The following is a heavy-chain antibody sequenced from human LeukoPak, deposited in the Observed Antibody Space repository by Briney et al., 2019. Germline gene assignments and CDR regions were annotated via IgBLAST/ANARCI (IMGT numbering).Heavy chain of an antibody. CDR2: IYYSGST. J-gene: IGHJ5*02. Sequence: SETLSLTCTVSGGSISSYYWSWLRQPPGKGLEWIGYIYYSGSTNYNPSLKSRVTISVDTSKNQFTLKLSSVTAADTAVYYCARSGLLVRGAFPVDPWGQGTLVTVSS. V-gene: IGHV4-59*01. D-gene: IGHD3-10*01. CDR1: GGSISSYY. CDR3: ARSGLLVRGAFPVDP.